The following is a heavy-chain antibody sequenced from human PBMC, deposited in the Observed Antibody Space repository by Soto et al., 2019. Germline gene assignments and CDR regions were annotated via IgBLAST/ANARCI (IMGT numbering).Heavy chain of an antibody. CDR2: ISGSGDST. CDR1: GFTFSSYA. Sequence: EVQLLDSGGGLVQPGGSLRLSCAASGFTFSSYAMNWVRQAPGKGLEWVSVISGSGDSTYYADSVKGRFTISRDNSKNTLYRQMNSLRTEDTAVYYGARRGPGTYLDYWGQGTLVTVSS. J-gene: IGHJ4*02. D-gene: IGHD6-13*01. V-gene: IGHV3-23*01. CDR3: ARRGPGTYLDY.